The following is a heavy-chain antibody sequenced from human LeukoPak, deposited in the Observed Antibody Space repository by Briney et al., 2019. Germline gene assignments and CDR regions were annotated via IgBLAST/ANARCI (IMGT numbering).Heavy chain of an antibody. CDR1: GFTLSSYA. D-gene: IGHD3-22*01. CDR3: AKPFDYYDSSDAFDI. J-gene: IGHJ3*02. CDR2: ISGSGGST. V-gene: IGHV3-23*01. Sequence: GGSLRLSCAASGFTLSSYAMSWVRQAPGKGLEWVSAISGSGGSTYYADSVKGRFTISRDNSKNTLYLQMNSLRAEDTAVYYCAKPFDYYDSSDAFDIWGQGTMVTVSS.